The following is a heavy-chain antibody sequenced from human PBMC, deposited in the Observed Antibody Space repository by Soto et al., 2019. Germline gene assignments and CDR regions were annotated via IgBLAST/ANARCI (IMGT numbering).Heavy chain of an antibody. CDR3: ARSHPPPLDLGELSLSPTNFDY. Sequence: ASVKVSCKASGYTFTGYYMHWVRQAPGQGLEWMGWINPNSGGTNYAQKFQGWVTMTRDTSISTAYMELSRLRSDDTAVYYCARSHPPPLDLGELSLSPTNFDYWGQGTLVTVSS. J-gene: IGHJ4*02. D-gene: IGHD3-16*02. V-gene: IGHV1-2*04. CDR2: INPNSGGT. CDR1: GYTFTGYY.